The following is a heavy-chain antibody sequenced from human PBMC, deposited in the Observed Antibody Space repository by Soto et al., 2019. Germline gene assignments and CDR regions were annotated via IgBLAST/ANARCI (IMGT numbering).Heavy chain of an antibody. CDR1: GFTFSSYG. CDR2: ISYDGSNK. J-gene: IGHJ6*02. Sequence: GGSLRLSCAASGFTFSSYGMHWVRQAPGKGLEWVAVISYDGSNKYYADSVKGRFTISRDNSKNTLYLQMNSLRAEDTAVYYCAKDQGYFDWLRAYYYYGMDVWGQGTTVTVSS. D-gene: IGHD3-9*01. CDR3: AKDQGYFDWLRAYYYYGMDV. V-gene: IGHV3-30*18.